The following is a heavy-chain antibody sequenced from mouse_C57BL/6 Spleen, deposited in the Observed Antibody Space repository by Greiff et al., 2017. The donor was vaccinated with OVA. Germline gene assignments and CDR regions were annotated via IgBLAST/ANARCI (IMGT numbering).Heavy chain of an antibody. V-gene: IGHV3-6*01. J-gene: IGHJ4*01. Sequence: ESGPGLVKPSQSLSLTCSVTGYSITSGYYWNWIRQFPGNKLEWMGYISYDGSNNYNPSLKNRISITRDTSKNQFFLKLNSVTTEDTATYNCARGAYGSSYYYAMDYWGQGTSVTVSS. CDR2: ISYDGSN. CDR3: ARGAYGSSYYYAMDY. D-gene: IGHD1-1*01. CDR1: GYSITSGYY.